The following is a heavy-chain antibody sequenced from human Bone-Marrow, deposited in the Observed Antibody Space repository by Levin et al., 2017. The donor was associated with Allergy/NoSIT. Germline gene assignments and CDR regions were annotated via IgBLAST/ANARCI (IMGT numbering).Heavy chain of an antibody. D-gene: IGHD5/OR15-5a*01. J-gene: IGHJ1*01. CDR1: SGSITSANW. CDR2: VYHSGSA. CDR3: ARVSPGGPEYFQH. V-gene: IGHV4-4*02. Sequence: SETLSLTCSLLSGSITSANWWSWVRQSPGKGLEWIGEVYHSGSATYNPSLTGRVSMSVDKSKRQFSLRLSSVTAADTAVYYCARVSPGGPEYFQHWGQGTLVTVSS.